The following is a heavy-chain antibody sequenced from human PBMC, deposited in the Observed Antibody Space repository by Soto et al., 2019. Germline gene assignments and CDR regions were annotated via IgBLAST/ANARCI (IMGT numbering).Heavy chain of an antibody. D-gene: IGHD2-15*01. V-gene: IGHV1-69*01. CDR1: GGTFSSYA. CDR3: ARERVGYCSGGSCYAYGMDV. Sequence: QVQLVQSGAEVKKPGSSVKVSCKASGGTFSSYAISWVRQAPGQGLEWMGGIIPIFGTANYAQKFQGRVTITADESTSTAYMELSSLRSEDTAVYYCARERVGYCSGGSCYAYGMDVWGQGTTVTVSS. J-gene: IGHJ6*02. CDR2: IIPIFGTA.